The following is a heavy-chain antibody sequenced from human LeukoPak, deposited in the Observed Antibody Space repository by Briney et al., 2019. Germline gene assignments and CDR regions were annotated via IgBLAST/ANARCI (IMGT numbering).Heavy chain of an antibody. J-gene: IGHJ4*02. CDR1: GLTVSSNY. CDR3: ARGATVAGDFDC. D-gene: IGHD6-19*01. V-gene: IGHV3-66*01. CDR2: LYSVGDT. Sequence: GGSLRLSCVASGLTVSSNYMSWVRQAPGKGLEWVSVLYSVGDTYYADSVKGRFTISRDNSKNTLYLQMNSLRVEDSAVYYCARGATVAGDFDCWAREPCSPSRQ.